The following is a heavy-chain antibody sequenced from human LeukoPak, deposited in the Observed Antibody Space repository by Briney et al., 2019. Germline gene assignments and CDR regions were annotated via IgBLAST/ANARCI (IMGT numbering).Heavy chain of an antibody. J-gene: IGHJ4*02. V-gene: IGHV1-2*02. CDR2: INPDSGAT. Sequence: ASVPVSCKASGYTFADYYMHWVRQAPGQGLEWMGWINPDSGATIYAQNFQGRVTMTRDTSISTAYMELSSLRSDDTAVYYCARVDTVMLIKTDYWGQGTLVTVSS. CDR1: GYTFADYY. CDR3: ARVDTVMLIKTDY. D-gene: IGHD5-18*01.